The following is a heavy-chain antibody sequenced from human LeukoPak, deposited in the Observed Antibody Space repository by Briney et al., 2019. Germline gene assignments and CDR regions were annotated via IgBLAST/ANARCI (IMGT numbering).Heavy chain of an antibody. CDR2: ISSGRTE. Sequence: GGSLRLSCVASGFTFSMHSLNWVRQAPGKRLEWVSYISSGRTEFYADSVKGRFSISRDNAKTSLYLQMDSLRVEDTAVYYCAREPPSGRVSSWYPLDLWGQGTLVIVSS. V-gene: IGHV3-48*01. J-gene: IGHJ5*02. CDR1: GFTFSMHS. D-gene: IGHD6-13*01. CDR3: AREPPSGRVSSWYPLDL.